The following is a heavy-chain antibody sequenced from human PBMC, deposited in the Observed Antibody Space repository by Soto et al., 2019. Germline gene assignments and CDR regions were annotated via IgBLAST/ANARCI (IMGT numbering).Heavy chain of an antibody. J-gene: IGHJ3*02. CDR2: IVVGSGNT. Sequence: SVPVSCKASGFTFTSSALQWVRQARGQRLEWIGWIVVGSGNTNYAQKFQERVTITRDMSTSTAYMELSSLRSEDTAVYYCAARISTIAAAGTYERRAFDIWGQGTMVTVSS. CDR3: AARISTIAAAGTYERRAFDI. V-gene: IGHV1-58*01. D-gene: IGHD6-13*01. CDR1: GFTFTSSA.